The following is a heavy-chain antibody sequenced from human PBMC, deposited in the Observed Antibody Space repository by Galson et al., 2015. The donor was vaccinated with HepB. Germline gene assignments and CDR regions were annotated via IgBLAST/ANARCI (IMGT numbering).Heavy chain of an antibody. V-gene: IGHV3-15*01. CDR3: TTVATISGVMRDY. D-gene: IGHD3-3*01. J-gene: IGHJ4*02. CDR2: IRSKSDGGET. Sequence: SLRLSCAVSGFNVDNAWMSWARQAPGKGLEWVGRIRSKSDGGETKYAAPVKGRFTISREDLTNTLSLQMMSLKIEDTAVYYCTTVATISGVMRDYWGQGTLVTVSS. CDR1: GFNVDNAW.